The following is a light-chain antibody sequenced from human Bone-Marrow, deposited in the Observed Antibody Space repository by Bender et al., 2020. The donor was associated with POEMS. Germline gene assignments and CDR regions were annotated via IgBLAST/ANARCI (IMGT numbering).Light chain of an antibody. V-gene: IGLV3-1*01. Sequence: SYDLTQPPSVSVPPGQTASITCSGEKLGDRYVSWYQHKPGQSPLLVIFEGSKRPSGIPERFSGSNSGVTATLTVSETQAVEEADYYCQTWDSYTVVFGGGTKLTVL. CDR2: EGS. CDR1: KLGDRY. CDR3: QTWDSYTVV. J-gene: IGLJ2*01.